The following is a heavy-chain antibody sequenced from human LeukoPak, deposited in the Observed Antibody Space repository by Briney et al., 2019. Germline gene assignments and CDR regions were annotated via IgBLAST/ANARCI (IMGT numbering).Heavy chain of an antibody. Sequence: SETLSLTCTVSGGSISSSSYYWGWIRQPPGKGVEWIGSIYYSGSTYYNPSLKSRVTISVDTSKNQFSLKLSSVTAADTAVYYCARAYCGGDCYLNWFDPWGQGTLVTVSS. V-gene: IGHV4-39*01. CDR2: IYYSGST. D-gene: IGHD2-21*01. CDR1: GGSISSSSYY. CDR3: ARAYCGGDCYLNWFDP. J-gene: IGHJ5*02.